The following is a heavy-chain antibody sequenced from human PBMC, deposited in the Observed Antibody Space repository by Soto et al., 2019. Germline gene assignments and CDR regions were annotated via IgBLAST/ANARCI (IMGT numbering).Heavy chain of an antibody. V-gene: IGHV5-51*01. CDR1: GYSFTSYW. J-gene: IGHJ6*03. CDR2: IYPGDSDT. CDR3: ARHRSTTDYYYYYMDV. Sequence: PGESLKISCKGSGYSFTSYWIGWVRQMPGKGLEWMGIIYPGDSDTRYSPSFQGQVTISADKSISTAYLQWSSLKASDTAMYYCARHRSTTDYYYYYMDVWGKGTTVTVSS. D-gene: IGHD1-26*01.